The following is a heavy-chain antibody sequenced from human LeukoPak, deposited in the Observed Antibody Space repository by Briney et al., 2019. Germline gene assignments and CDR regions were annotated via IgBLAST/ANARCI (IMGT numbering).Heavy chain of an antibody. V-gene: IGHV3-30*02. CDR3: VKDGTSYQFDY. J-gene: IGHJ4*02. CDR1: GFTFNNYV. D-gene: IGHD1-26*01. CDR2: MWPDGSHK. Sequence: GVSLRLSCAASGFTFNNYVMHWVRQTPGKGLEWVAFMWPDGSHKNYANSVKGLFTISRDNSKNTMYLEMNSLRTEDTAVYYCVKDGTSYQFDYWGQGTLVTVSS.